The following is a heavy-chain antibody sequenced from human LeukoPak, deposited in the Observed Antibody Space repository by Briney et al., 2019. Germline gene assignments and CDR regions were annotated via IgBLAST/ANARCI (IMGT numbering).Heavy chain of an antibody. CDR3: AKELDTMFFDY. D-gene: IGHD3-10*02. V-gene: IGHV3-43*01. Sequence: GGSLRLSCATSGFNFDRYTIHWVRQAPGKGLEWASLAGWAGGTTFYSDSVRGRFTISRDSGRKSVYLQMNSLTTDDTAFYFCAKELDTMFFDYWGQGALVTVSS. CDR2: AGWAGGTT. CDR1: GFNFDRYT. J-gene: IGHJ4*02.